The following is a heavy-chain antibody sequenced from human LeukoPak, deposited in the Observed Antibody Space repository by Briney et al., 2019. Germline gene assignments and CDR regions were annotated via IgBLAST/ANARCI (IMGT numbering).Heavy chain of an antibody. CDR1: GYTFTSYA. V-gene: IGHV1-3*01. J-gene: IGHJ5*02. Sequence: ASVKVSCKASGYTFTSYAMHWVRRAPGQRLEWMGWINAGNGNTKYSQKFQGRVTITRDTSASTAYMELSSLRSEDTAVYYCARGLLWFGELSGNNWFDPWGQGTLVTVSS. D-gene: IGHD3-10*01. CDR2: INAGNGNT. CDR3: ARGLLWFGELSGNNWFDP.